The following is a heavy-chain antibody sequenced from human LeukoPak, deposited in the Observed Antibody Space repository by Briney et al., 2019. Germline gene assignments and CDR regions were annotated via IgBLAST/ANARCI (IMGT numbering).Heavy chain of an antibody. J-gene: IGHJ4*02. V-gene: IGHV3-23*01. D-gene: IGHD6-13*01. CDR1: GFTFHSYA. CDR3: AKDVGRRSNSWFDY. CDR2: ISGSGGST. Sequence: GGSLRLSCAASGFTFHSYAMSWVRQAPGKGLEWVSAISGSGGSTYYADPVKGRFTISRDNSKNTLYLQMNSLRVEDTAVYYCAKDVGRRSNSWFDYWGQGTLVTVSS.